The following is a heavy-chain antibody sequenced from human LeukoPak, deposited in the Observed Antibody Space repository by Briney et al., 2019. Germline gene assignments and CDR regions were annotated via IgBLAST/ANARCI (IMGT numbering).Heavy chain of an antibody. Sequence: SQTLSLTCTVSGGSISSGDYYWSWIRQPPGKGLEWIGYIYYSGSTYYNPSLKSRVTISVDTSKNQFSLKLSSVTAADTAVYYCARSKYYYDSSGGFDPWGQGTLSPSPQ. CDR1: GGSISSGDYY. J-gene: IGHJ5*02. CDR3: ARSKYYYDSSGGFDP. CDR2: IYYSGST. D-gene: IGHD3-22*01. V-gene: IGHV4-30-4*01.